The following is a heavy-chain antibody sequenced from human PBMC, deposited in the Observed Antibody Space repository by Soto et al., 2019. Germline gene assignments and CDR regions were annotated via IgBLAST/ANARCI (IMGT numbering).Heavy chain of an antibody. CDR3: TNDKFSGSYYVRGLTYYFEY. Sequence: GGSLRLSCAVSGLTFSDYLMSLVRQAPGKGLEWVANIRQDESEKNYADSVKGRFTISRDNAKSSVYLQMNSLRAEDTAVYYCTNDKFSGSYYVRGLTYYFEYWGQGTLVTVSS. CDR1: GLTFSDYL. V-gene: IGHV3-7*03. D-gene: IGHD1-26*01. CDR2: IRQDESEK. J-gene: IGHJ4*02.